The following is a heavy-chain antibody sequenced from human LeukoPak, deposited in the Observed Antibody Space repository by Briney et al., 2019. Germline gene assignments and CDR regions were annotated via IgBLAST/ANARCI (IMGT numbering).Heavy chain of an antibody. CDR3: ARVGVVKYYDFWSGYYFDY. CDR1: GGSLSSSY. D-gene: IGHD3-3*01. Sequence: PSETLSLTCTVSGGSLSSSYWSWIRQPPGQGLEWIGYIYYTGNSNYNPSLKSRVTISAATSKNQFSLKLSSVTAADTAVYYCARVGVVKYYDFWSGYYFDYWGQGTLVTVSS. J-gene: IGHJ4*02. V-gene: IGHV4-59*01. CDR2: IYYTGNS.